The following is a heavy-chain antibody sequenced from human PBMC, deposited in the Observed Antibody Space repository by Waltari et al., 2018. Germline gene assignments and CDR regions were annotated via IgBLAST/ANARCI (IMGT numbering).Heavy chain of an antibody. CDR2: IRNKANSYTT. Sequence: EVQLVESGGDLVQPGGSLRLSCAPSGFTFSDHYMDWVRQAPGKGLEWVGRIRNKANSYTTEYAASVKGRFTISRDDLENSLYLQMNSLKTEDTAVYYCARSGSYYPFDYWGQGALVTVSS. J-gene: IGHJ4*02. D-gene: IGHD1-26*01. V-gene: IGHV3-72*01. CDR1: GFTFSDHY. CDR3: ARSGSYYPFDY.